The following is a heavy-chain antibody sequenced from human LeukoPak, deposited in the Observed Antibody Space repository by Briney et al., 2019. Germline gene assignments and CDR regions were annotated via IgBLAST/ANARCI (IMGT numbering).Heavy chain of an antibody. Sequence: PSQTLSLTCAISGDSVSSNNAAWSWIRQSPSRGLEWLGRTYYRSKWFNDYAVSVKSRITINPDTSKNQFSLQLNSVTPEDTAVYYCARGGYYYYMDVWDKGTTVTVSS. J-gene: IGHJ6*03. V-gene: IGHV6-1*01. CDR1: GDSVSSNNAA. CDR2: TYYRSKWFN. CDR3: ARGGYYYYMDV.